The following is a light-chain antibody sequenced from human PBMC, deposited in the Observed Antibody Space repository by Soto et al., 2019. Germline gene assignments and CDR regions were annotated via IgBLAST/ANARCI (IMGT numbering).Light chain of an antibody. J-gene: IGKJ2*01. Sequence: EVVLTQSPGTLSLSPGERATLSCRASETVNNNYLAWYQHKPGQAPRLLIYGVSNRATDIPDRFSGSGSGTDFTLTISRLEPEDVAVYSCQQYGTSRGTFGQGTKLEI. CDR1: ETVNNNY. V-gene: IGKV3-20*01. CDR3: QQYGTSRGT. CDR2: GVS.